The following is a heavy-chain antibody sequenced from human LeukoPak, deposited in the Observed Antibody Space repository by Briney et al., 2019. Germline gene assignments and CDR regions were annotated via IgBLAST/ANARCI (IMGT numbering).Heavy chain of an antibody. V-gene: IGHV3-23*01. J-gene: IGHJ4*02. CDR2: ISGSGGST. D-gene: IGHD6-13*01. CDR3: AKALLRNSWTLDY. Sequence: GGSLRLSCAASGFTFSSYAMSWVRQAPGKGLEWVSGISGSGGSTFYADSVKGRFTISRDNSKSTLSLQMNILRAEDTAVYYCAKALLRNSWTLDYWGQGTLVTVSS. CDR1: GFTFSSYA.